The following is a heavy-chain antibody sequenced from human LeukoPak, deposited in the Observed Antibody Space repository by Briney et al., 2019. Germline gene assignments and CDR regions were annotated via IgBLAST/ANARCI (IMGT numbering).Heavy chain of an antibody. J-gene: IGHJ5*02. CDR2: IYTSGST. CDR1: GGSFSGYY. V-gene: IGHV4-59*10. Sequence: SETLSLTCAVYGGSFSGYYWSWIRQPAGKGLEWIGRIYTSGSTNYNPSLKSRVTISVGTSKNQFSLKLSSVTAADTAVYYCARQDIVVVPAPSGFDPWGQGTLVTVSS. CDR3: ARQDIVVVPAPSGFDP. D-gene: IGHD2-2*01.